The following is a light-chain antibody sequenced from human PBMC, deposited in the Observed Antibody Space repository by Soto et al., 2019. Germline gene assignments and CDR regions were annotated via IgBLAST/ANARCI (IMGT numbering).Light chain of an antibody. CDR2: LGS. V-gene: IGKV2-28*01. Sequence: DTVMTQSPLSLSVTPGEPASISCRSSQSLLHSNGDNYLDWYVQKPGQSPQLLIYLGSNRASGDPERFSGSESGTDYTLKISRVETEDVGVYYYMQGLRSPVSFGGGTKVEIK. CDR1: QSLLHSNGDNY. CDR3: MQGLRSPVS. J-gene: IGKJ4*01.